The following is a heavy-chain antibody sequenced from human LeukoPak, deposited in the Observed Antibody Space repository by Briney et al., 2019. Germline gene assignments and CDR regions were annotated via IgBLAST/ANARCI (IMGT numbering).Heavy chain of an antibody. CDR1: GFTFSSYA. CDR3: ANPNAFFDY. Sequence: GGSLRLSCAASGFTFSSYAMHWVRQAPGKGLEWVAVISYDGSNKYYADSVKGRFTISRDNSKNTLYLQMNSLRAEDTAVYYCANPNAFFDYWGQGTLVTVSS. J-gene: IGHJ4*02. D-gene: IGHD2-2*01. V-gene: IGHV3-30*04. CDR2: ISYDGSNK.